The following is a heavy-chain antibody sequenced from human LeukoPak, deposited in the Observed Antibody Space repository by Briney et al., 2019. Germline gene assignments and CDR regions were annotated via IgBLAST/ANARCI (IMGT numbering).Heavy chain of an antibody. CDR2: ISSDGSNK. Sequence: PGRSLRLSCAASGFTFTSYAMHWVRQAPGKGLEWVAVISSDGSNKYYADSVKGRFTISRDNAKNTLYLQMNSLRAEDTALYYCARVPITLAGTKDAKYFQHWGQGTLVTVSS. J-gene: IGHJ1*01. V-gene: IGHV3-30*04. CDR3: ARVPITLAGTKDAKYFQH. D-gene: IGHD6-19*01. CDR1: GFTFTSYA.